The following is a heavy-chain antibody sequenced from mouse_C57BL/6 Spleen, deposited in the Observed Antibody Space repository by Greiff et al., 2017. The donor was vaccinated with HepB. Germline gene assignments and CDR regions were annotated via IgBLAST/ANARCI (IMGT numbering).Heavy chain of an antibody. V-gene: IGHV1-80*01. J-gene: IGHJ1*03. CDR3: AGSSPYWYFDV. CDR2: IYPGDGDT. D-gene: IGHD1-1*01. CDR1: GYAFSSYW. Sequence: VKLQESGAELGKPGASVKISCKASGYAFSSYWMNWVKQRPGKGLEWIGQIYPGDGDTNYNGKFKGKATLTADKSSSTAYMQLSSLTSEDSAVYFCAGSSPYWYFDVWGTGTTVTVSS.